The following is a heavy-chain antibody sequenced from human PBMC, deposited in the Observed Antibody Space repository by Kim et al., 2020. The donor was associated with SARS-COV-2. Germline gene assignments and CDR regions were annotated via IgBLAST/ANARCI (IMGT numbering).Heavy chain of an antibody. CDR3: GRLQLELRDLWPAATDY. CDR1: GFTFNNYW. Sequence: GGSLRLSCAASGFTFNNYWMTWVRQAPGKGLEWVGNINQDGSDKSYMVSVKGRFTISRDNAKNSMYLQMDSLRADDTAVYFCGRLQLELRDLWPAATDYWGQGIPVTVSS. V-gene: IGHV3-7*01. J-gene: IGHJ4*02. D-gene: IGHD1-1*01. CDR2: INQDGSDK.